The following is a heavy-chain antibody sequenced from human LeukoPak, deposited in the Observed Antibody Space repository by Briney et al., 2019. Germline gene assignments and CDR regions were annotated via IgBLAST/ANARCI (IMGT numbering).Heavy chain of an antibody. CDR2: IYYSGST. CDR3: ARSRLGSEYYFDY. D-gene: IGHD3-22*01. J-gene: IGHJ4*02. V-gene: IGHV4-39*07. Sequence: SETLSLTCTVSGGSISSSSYYWGWIRQPPGKGLEWIGSIYYSGSTYYNPSLKSRVTISVDTSKNQFSLKLSSVTAADTAVYYCARSRLGSEYYFDYWGQGTLVTVSS. CDR1: GGSISSSSYY.